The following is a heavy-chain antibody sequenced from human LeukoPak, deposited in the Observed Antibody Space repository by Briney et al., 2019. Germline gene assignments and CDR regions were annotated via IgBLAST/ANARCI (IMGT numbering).Heavy chain of an antibody. CDR2: ISGSGGST. CDR1: GFTFSSYA. J-gene: IGHJ4*02. CDR3: AKRGSDGDYVFDY. V-gene: IGHV3-23*01. Sequence: GGSLRLSCAASGFTFSSYAMSWVRQAPGKGLAWVSAISGSGGSTYYADSVKGRFTISRDNSKNTLYLQMNSLRAEDTAVYYCAKRGSDGDYVFDYWGQGTLVTVSS. D-gene: IGHD4-17*01.